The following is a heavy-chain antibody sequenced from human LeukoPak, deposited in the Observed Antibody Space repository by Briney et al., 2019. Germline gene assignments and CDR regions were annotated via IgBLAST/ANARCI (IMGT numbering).Heavy chain of an antibody. V-gene: IGHV4-39*01. CDR3: ARQGAFPYDYVWGSYRPFDY. D-gene: IGHD3-16*02. CDR2: IYYSGST. CDR1: GGSISSSSYY. J-gene: IGHJ4*02. Sequence: SETPSLTCTVSGGSISSSSYYWGWIRQPPGKGLEWIGSIYYSGSTYYNPSLKSRVTISADTSKNQFSLKLSSVTAADTAVYYCARQGAFPYDYVWGSYRPFDYWGQGTLVTVSS.